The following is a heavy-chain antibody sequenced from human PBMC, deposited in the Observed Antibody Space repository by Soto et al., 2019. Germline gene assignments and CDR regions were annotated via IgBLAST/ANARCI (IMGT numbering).Heavy chain of an antibody. D-gene: IGHD1-7*01. CDR1: GYTFTSYA. V-gene: IGHV1-3*01. CDR2: INAGDGNT. CDR3: ATSFPLSNWNYGY. Sequence: ASVKVSCKASGYTFTSYAMHWVRQAPGQRLEWMGWINAGDGNTKYSQKFQGRVTMTKDTSADTAYMELSSLRSEDTAVYYCATSFPLSNWNYGYWGQGTLVTVSS. J-gene: IGHJ4*02.